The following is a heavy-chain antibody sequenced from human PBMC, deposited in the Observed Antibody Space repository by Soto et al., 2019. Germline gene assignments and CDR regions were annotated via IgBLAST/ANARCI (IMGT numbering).Heavy chain of an antibody. Sequence: GGSLRLSCAAPGFTFTSYAMSWVRQAPGKGLEWVSGISGGGGSTYYAASVKGRFTISRDNSKSTLYLQMNSLGAEDTAVYYCAKAGGYDILTGYRTRFDPWGQGTRVTVSS. V-gene: IGHV3-23*01. D-gene: IGHD3-9*01. CDR3: AKAGGYDILTGYRTRFDP. J-gene: IGHJ5*02. CDR1: GFTFTSYA. CDR2: ISGGGGST.